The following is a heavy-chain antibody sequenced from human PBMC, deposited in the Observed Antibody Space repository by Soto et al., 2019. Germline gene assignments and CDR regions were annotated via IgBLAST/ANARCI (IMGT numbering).Heavy chain of an antibody. J-gene: IGHJ4*02. Sequence: RASVKVSCKASGYKFTAYYLHWVRQAPGQGLEWIGWINGNTGDTSFARKFQGWVTLTMNASITTAYMDLSRLKSDDTALYYCARFSSSSGFDFWGPGSLVTVSS. CDR3: ARFSSSSGFDF. D-gene: IGHD2-2*01. CDR2: INGNTGDT. CDR1: GYKFTAYY. V-gene: IGHV1-2*04.